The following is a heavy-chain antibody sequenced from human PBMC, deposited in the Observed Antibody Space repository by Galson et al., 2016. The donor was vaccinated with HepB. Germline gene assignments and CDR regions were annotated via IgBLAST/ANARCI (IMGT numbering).Heavy chain of an antibody. D-gene: IGHD1-26*01. CDR2: ISNSPKTQ. V-gene: IGHV3-48*03. Sequence: SLRLSCAASGFTFSSYEINWVRQAPGKGLEWVSHISNSPKTQHYIDSVKGRFTISRDNAKNSLYLQMNSLRAEDTAVYYCARGKGGSFLDHWGQGAQVTVSS. CDR3: ARGKGGSFLDH. CDR1: GFTFSSYE. J-gene: IGHJ4*02.